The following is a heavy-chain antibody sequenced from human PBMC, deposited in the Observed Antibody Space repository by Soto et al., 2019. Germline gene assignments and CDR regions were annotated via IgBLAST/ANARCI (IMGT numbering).Heavy chain of an antibody. CDR1: GGSISSSSYY. J-gene: IGHJ4*02. CDR2: IYYSGST. V-gene: IGHV4-39*02. Sequence: QLQLQESGPGLVKPSETLSLTCTVSGGSISSSSYYWGWIRQPPGKGLEWIGSIYYSGSTYYNPYLNSRVAISLHTATNHCSLKLSSVTAADTAVYYCASRDSSRYYNLDYWGQGTLVTVSS. D-gene: IGHD3-22*01. CDR3: ASRDSSRYYNLDY.